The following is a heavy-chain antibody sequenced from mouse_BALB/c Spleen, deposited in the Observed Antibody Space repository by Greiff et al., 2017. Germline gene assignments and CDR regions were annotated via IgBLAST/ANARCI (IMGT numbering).Heavy chain of an antibody. CDR2: ISDGGSYT. J-gene: IGHJ3*01. CDR3: AREGFAAAY. Sequence: EVKVVESGGGLVKPGGSLKLSCAASGFTFSDYYMYWVRQTPEKRLEWVATISDGGSYTYYPDSVKGRFTISRDNAKNNLYLQMSSLKSEDTAMYYCAREGFAAAYWGQGTLVTVSA. V-gene: IGHV5-4*02. CDR1: GFTFSDYY.